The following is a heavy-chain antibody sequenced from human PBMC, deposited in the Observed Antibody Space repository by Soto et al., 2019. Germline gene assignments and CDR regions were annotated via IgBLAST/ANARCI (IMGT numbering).Heavy chain of an antibody. V-gene: IGHV1-24*01. CDR3: ATTALGVVIPSPDY. Sequence: ASVKVSCKVSGYTLTGLSMHWVRQAPGKGLEWMGGFDPEDGETIYAQKFQGRVTMTEDTSTDTAYMELSSLRSEDTAVYYCATTALGVVIPSPDYWGQGTLVTVSS. J-gene: IGHJ4*02. CDR1: GYTLTGLS. CDR2: FDPEDGET. D-gene: IGHD3-3*01.